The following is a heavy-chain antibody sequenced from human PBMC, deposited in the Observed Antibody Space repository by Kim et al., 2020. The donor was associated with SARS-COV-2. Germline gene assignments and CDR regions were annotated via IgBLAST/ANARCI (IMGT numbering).Heavy chain of an antibody. J-gene: IGHJ4*01. CDR2: MNGDSGNT. CDR3: SRGGGVLGATWMSAHIDY. V-gene: IGHV1-3*01. CDR1: GYTFTRYD. Sequence: ASVKVSCKTSGYTFTRYDMHWGRQAPGQRLEWMGRMNGDSGNTNYSQKFQDRVTITRDTSVSAAYMDLSSLRSEDTAGYYCSRGGGVLGATWMSAHIDYW. D-gene: IGHD1-26*01.